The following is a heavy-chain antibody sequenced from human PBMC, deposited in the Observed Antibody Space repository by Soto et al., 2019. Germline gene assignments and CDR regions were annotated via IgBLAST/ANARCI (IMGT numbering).Heavy chain of an antibody. J-gene: IGHJ6*02. Sequence: QVQLVESGGGVVQPGRSLRLSCAASGFTFSSYGMHWVRQAPGKGLEWVAVIWYDGSNKYYADSVKGRFTISRDNSKNTLYLQMNSLRAEDTAVYYCARDRTPYGMDVWGQGTTVTVSS. CDR2: IWYDGSNK. CDR3: ARDRTPYGMDV. CDR1: GFTFSSYG. V-gene: IGHV3-33*01.